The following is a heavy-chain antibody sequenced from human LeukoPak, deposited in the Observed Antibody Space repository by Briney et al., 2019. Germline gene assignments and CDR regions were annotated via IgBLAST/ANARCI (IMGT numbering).Heavy chain of an antibody. CDR2: IIPIFGTA. J-gene: IGHJ4*02. V-gene: IGHV1-69*13. Sequence: SVKVSCKASGGTFSSYAISWVRQAPGQGLEWMGGIIPIFGTANYAQMFQGRVTITADESTSTAYMELSSLRSEDTAVYYCARVRYYYGSGSYYDYWGQGTLVTVSS. D-gene: IGHD3-10*01. CDR1: GGTFSSYA. CDR3: ARVRYYYGSGSYYDY.